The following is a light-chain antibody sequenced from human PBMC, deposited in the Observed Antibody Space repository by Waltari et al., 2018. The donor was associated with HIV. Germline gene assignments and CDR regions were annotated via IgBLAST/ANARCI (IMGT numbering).Light chain of an antibody. CDR3: VAWHDSLNGSWV. V-gene: IGLV1-44*01. CDR1: SSKIGSNT. CDR2: SNN. Sequence: QSVLTQPPSASGTPGQRVTISCSGSSSKIGSNTVNWYQQLPGTAPKLLIYSNNQRPSGVPDRFSGSKSGTSASLAISGLQSEDEADYYCVAWHDSLNGSWVFGGGTKLTVL. J-gene: IGLJ3*02.